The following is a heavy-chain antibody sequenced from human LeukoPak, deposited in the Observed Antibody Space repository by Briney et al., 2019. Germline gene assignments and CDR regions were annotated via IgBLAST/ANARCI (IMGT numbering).Heavy chain of an antibody. Sequence: ASVKASCKASGYTFTGYYMHWVRQAPGQGLEWMGWINPNSGGTNYAQKFQGRVTMTRDTSISTAYMELSRLRSDDTAVYYCARGPNIVVVPAAIWDYYYYGMDVWGQGTTVTVSS. V-gene: IGHV1-2*02. J-gene: IGHJ6*02. D-gene: IGHD2-2*01. CDR2: INPNSGGT. CDR1: GYTFTGYY. CDR3: ARGPNIVVVPAAIWDYYYYGMDV.